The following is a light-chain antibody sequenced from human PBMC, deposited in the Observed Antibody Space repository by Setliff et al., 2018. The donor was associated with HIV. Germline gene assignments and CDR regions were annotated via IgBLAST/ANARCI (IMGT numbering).Light chain of an antibody. J-gene: IGLJ1*01. CDR1: SSDVGGYNY. V-gene: IGLV2-14*01. Sequence: QSALAQPASVSGSPGQSITISCTGTSSDVGGYNYVSWYQQHPGKAPKLMIYEVTNRPSGVSNRFSGSKFGNTASLTISGLQADDEADYYCSSYTSSSTDMYVFGTGTKVT. CDR3: SSYTSSSTDMYV. CDR2: EVT.